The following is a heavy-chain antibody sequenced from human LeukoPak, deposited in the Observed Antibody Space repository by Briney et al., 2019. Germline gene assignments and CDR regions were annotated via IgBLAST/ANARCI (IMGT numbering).Heavy chain of an antibody. CDR1: GGSISSGSYY. Sequence: SQTLSLTCTVSGGSISSGSYYWSWIRQPAGKGLEWIGRIYISGSTNYNPSLKSRVTISVDTSKNQFSLKLSSVTAADTAVYYCARDQGPAAISFDYWGQGTLVTVSS. J-gene: IGHJ4*02. CDR3: ARDQGPAAISFDY. V-gene: IGHV4-61*02. CDR2: IYISGST. D-gene: IGHD2-2*02.